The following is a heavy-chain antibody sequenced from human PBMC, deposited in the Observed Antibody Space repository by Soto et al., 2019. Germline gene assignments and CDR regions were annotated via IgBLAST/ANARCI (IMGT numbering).Heavy chain of an antibody. D-gene: IGHD3-10*01. V-gene: IGHV1-46*04. CDR2: IDPSTGTS. Sequence: QVRLVQSGAEVKSPGTSVKVSCQTSGYTFADYSIHWVRQAPGQGLEYMGNIDPSTGTSDSAQTLQGIISMTTDASTSTVYMELNNLRSADTAVYYCARLSRITFIVNWGQGTLVTVSS. CDR3: ARLSRITFIVN. CDR1: GYTFADYS. J-gene: IGHJ4*02.